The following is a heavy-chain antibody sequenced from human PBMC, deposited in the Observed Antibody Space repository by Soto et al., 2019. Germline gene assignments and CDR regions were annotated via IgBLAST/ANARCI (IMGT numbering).Heavy chain of an antibody. Sequence: GGSLRLSCAASGFTVSSSYMGWVRQAPGKGLEWVSVIYAGGDTYYPDSVRGRFTISRDNSENTLSLQMNSLRAEDTAVYYCARIFRSGGSYYFDYWGQGTLVTVSS. CDR3: ARIFRSGGSYYFDY. D-gene: IGHD2-15*01. V-gene: IGHV3-66*01. CDR1: GFTVSSSY. J-gene: IGHJ4*02. CDR2: IYAGGDT.